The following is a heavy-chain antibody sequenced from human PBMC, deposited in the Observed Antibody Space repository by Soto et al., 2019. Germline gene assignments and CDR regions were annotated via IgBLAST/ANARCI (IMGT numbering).Heavy chain of an antibody. CDR1: GFTFSSYS. CDR3: ARDQRIAVAGD. Sequence: GGSLRLSCAASGFTFSSYSMNWVRQAPGKGLEWVSSISSSSSYIYYADSVKGRFTISRDKAKNSLYLQMNSLRAEDTAVYYCARDQRIAVAGDWGQGTLVTVSS. V-gene: IGHV3-21*01. J-gene: IGHJ1*01. D-gene: IGHD6-19*01. CDR2: ISSSSSYI.